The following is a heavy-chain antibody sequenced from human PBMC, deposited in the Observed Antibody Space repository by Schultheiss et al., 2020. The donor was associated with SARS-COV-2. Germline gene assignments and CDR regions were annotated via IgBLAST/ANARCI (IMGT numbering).Heavy chain of an antibody. Sequence: SETLSLTCTVSGGSISSGFYYWGWIRQPPGKGLEWIGSIYTSGSTNYNPSLKSRVTISVDTSKNQFSLKLSSVTAADTAVYYCARSRTPVPLYWGQGTLVTVSS. CDR1: GGSISSGFYY. CDR3: ARSRTPVPLY. V-gene: IGHV4-39*07. D-gene: IGHD4-23*01. J-gene: IGHJ4*02. CDR2: IYTSGST.